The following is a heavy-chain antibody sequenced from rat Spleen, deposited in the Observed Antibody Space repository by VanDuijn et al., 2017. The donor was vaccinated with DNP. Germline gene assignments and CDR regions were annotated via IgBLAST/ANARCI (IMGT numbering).Heavy chain of an antibody. Sequence: EVQLVESGGGIVQPGRSLKLSCAVAGFSFTNYNMAWVRQAPKKGLEWVATIRYDGSNTYYRDSVKGRFTISRDKTKSTLYLQMDSLRSEDTATYYCVRHGGTTYYFDYWGQGVLVTVSS. V-gene: IGHV5-7*01. CDR3: VRHGGTTYYFDY. CDR2: IRYDGSNT. J-gene: IGHJ2*01. CDR1: GFSFTNYN. D-gene: IGHD1-10*01.